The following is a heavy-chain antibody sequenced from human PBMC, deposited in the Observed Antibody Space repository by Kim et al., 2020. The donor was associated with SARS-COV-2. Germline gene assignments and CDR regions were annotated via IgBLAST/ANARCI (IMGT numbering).Heavy chain of an antibody. Sequence: PSIQSRVTISVDTSKNQFSLQLSSVTAADTAVYYCARQRSGYSYGYYFDYWGQGTLVTVSS. CDR3: ARQRSGYSYGYYFDY. D-gene: IGHD5-18*01. J-gene: IGHJ4*02. V-gene: IGHV4-59*08.